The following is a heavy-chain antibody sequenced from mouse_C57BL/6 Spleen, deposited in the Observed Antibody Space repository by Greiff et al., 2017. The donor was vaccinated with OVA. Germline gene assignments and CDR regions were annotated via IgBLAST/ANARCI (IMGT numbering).Heavy chain of an antibody. CDR1: GFTFSDYG. D-gene: IGHD2-2*01. CDR3: ARWLPLYYAMDY. J-gene: IGHJ4*01. Sequence: DVQLVESGGGLVKPGGSLKLSCAASGFTFSDYGMHWVRQAPEKGLEWVAYISSGSSTIYYADTVKGRFTISRDNAKNTLFLQMTSLRSEDTAMYYCARWLPLYYAMDYWGQGTSVTVSS. V-gene: IGHV5-17*01. CDR2: ISSGSSTI.